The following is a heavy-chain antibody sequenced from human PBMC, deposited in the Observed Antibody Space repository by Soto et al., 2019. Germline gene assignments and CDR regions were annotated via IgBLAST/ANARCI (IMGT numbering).Heavy chain of an antibody. D-gene: IGHD3-9*01. J-gene: IGHJ4*02. CDR3: ARPPGYVTDWYYFDT. CDR2: LSPTTGGT. Sequence: ASVKVSCKTSGNTLTSFYIHWVRQAPGQGLEWVGRLSPTTGGTNYAQHFQGRVTVTWDMSTFTAYMELSSLIYEDTAVYCCARPPGYVTDWYYFDTWGQGTQVTVS. CDR1: GNTLTSFY. V-gene: IGHV1-2*02.